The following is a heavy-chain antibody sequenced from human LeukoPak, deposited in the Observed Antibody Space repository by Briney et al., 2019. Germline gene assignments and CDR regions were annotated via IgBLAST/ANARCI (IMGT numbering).Heavy chain of an antibody. D-gene: IGHD6-19*01. CDR2: INPSGGST. CDR3: ARDPSSGPSDNWFDP. J-gene: IGHJ5*02. CDR1: GYTFTSYY. Sequence: SVKVSCKASGYTFTSYYMHWVRQAPGQGLEWMGIINPSGGSTSYAQKFQGRVTMTRDTSTSTVYMELSSLRSEDTAVYYCARDPSSGPSDNWFDPWGQGTLVTVSS. V-gene: IGHV1-46*01.